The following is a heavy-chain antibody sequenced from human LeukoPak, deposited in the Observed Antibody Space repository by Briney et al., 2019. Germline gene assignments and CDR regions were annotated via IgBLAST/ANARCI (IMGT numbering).Heavy chain of an antibody. CDR3: ASSCCSHLDAFDI. Sequence: GASVKVSRKASGYTFTGYYMHWVRQAPGQGLEWMGRINPNSGGTNYAQKFQGRVTMTRDTSISTAYMELSRLRSDDTAVYYCASSCCSHLDAFDIWGQGTMVTVSS. CDR2: INPNSGGT. J-gene: IGHJ3*02. CDR1: GYTFTGYY. D-gene: IGHD2-21*02. V-gene: IGHV1-2*06.